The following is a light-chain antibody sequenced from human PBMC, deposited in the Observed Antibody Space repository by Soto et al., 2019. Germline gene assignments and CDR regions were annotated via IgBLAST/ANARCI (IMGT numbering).Light chain of an antibody. Sequence: DIVVTQSPESLAVSLGERATINCKSSQSVFYRSNKKNYLAWYQQQPGQPPKLLIYWASTRQAGVPDRFSGSGYGTDFTLNISSLKAEDVAIYYCQQYYNKPLTFGGGTKVVIK. CDR1: QSVFYRSNKKNY. CDR3: QQYYNKPLT. J-gene: IGKJ4*01. V-gene: IGKV4-1*01. CDR2: WAS.